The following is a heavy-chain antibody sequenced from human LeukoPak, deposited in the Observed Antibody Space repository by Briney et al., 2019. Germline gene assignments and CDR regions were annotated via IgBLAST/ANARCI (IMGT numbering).Heavy chain of an antibody. CDR2: IKQDGSEK. V-gene: IGHV3-7*01. CDR3: AREGDYYDSSGIGLDYYYYGMDV. Sequence: GGSLRLSCAASGFTFSSYWMSWVRQAPGKGLEWVANIKQDGSEKYYVDSVKGRFTISRDNAKNSLYLQMNSLRAEDTAVYYCAREGDYYDSSGIGLDYYYYGMDVWGQGTTVTVSS. D-gene: IGHD3-22*01. J-gene: IGHJ6*02. CDR1: GFTFSSYW.